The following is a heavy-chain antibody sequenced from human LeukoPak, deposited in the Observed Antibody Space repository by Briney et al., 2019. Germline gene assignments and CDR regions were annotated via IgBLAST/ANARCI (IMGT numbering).Heavy chain of an antibody. V-gene: IGHV3-9*03. CDR1: GFTFDDYA. CDR3: AKAGSYDILTGYAVYFDY. J-gene: IGHJ4*02. Sequence: GGSLRLSCAASGFTFDDYAMHWVRQAPGKGLEWVSGISWNSGSIGYADSVKGRFTISRDNAKNSLYLQMNSLRAEDMALYYCAKAGSYDILTGYAVYFDYWGQGTLVTVSS. D-gene: IGHD3-9*01. CDR2: ISWNSGSI.